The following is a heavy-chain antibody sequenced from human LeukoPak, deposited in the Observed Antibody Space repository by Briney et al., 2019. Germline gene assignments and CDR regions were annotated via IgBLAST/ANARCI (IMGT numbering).Heavy chain of an antibody. CDR1: GFTFRSYW. V-gene: IGHV3-7*03. CDR2: INQDGSEK. D-gene: IGHD4-17*01. Sequence: PGGSLRLSCAASGFTFRSYWMTWVRQAPGKGLEWVANINQDGSEKYYVDSVKGRFTISRDNAENSLYLQMNSLRVEDTAVYYCARVVDHDYGDYYLDYWGQGTLVTVSS. J-gene: IGHJ4*02. CDR3: ARVVDHDYGDYYLDY.